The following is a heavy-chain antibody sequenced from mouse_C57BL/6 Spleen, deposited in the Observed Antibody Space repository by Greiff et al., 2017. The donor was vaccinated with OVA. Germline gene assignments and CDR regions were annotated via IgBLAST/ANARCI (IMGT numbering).Heavy chain of an antibody. J-gene: IGHJ3*01. CDR2: IDPETGGT. CDR1: GYTFTDYE. V-gene: IGHV1-15*01. Sequence: QVHVKQSGAELVRPGASVTLSCKASGYTFTDYEMHWVKQTPVHGLEWIGAIDPETGGTAYNQKFKGKAILTADKSSSTAYMELRSLTSEDSAVYYCTRSGWFAYWGQGTLVTVSA. D-gene: IGHD3-1*01. CDR3: TRSGWFAY.